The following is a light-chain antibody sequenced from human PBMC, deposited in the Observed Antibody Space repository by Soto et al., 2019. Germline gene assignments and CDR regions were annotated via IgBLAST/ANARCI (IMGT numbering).Light chain of an antibody. CDR3: QQLNSYPIT. Sequence: DIQLTQSPSFLSASVGDRVTITCRASQGISSYLAWSQQKPGKAPKLLIYAASTLQSGVPSRFSGSGSGPEFTLTISSLQPEDFATYYCQQLNSYPITFGQGTRLEIK. CDR2: AAS. V-gene: IGKV1-9*01. CDR1: QGISSY. J-gene: IGKJ5*01.